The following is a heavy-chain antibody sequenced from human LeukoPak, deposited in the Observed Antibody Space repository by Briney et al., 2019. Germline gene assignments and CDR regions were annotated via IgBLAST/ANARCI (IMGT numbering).Heavy chain of an antibody. J-gene: IGHJ6*02. D-gene: IGHD3-9*01. Sequence: ASVKVSCKVSGYTLTELSMHWVRQAPGKGLEWMGGFDSEDGETIYAQKFQGRVTMTEDTSTDTAYMELSSLRSEDTAVYYCARDYDILTGRYYYYYGMDVWGQGTTVTVSS. V-gene: IGHV1-24*01. CDR1: GYTLTELS. CDR2: FDSEDGET. CDR3: ARDYDILTGRYYYYYGMDV.